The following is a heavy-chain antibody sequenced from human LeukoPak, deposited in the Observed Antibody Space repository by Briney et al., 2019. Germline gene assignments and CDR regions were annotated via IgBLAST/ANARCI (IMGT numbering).Heavy chain of an antibody. Sequence: SETLSLTCTVSGGSISSSSYYWGWIRQPPGKGLEWIGSIYYSGSTYYNPSLKSRVTISVDTSKNQFSLKLSSVTAADTAVYYCARVGDRSGWFDYWGQGTLVTVSS. V-gene: IGHV4-39*07. CDR1: GGSISSSSYY. D-gene: IGHD6-19*01. CDR3: ARVGDRSGWFDY. CDR2: IYYSGST. J-gene: IGHJ5*01.